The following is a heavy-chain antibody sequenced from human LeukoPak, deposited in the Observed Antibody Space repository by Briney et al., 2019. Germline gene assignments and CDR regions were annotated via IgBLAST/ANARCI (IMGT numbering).Heavy chain of an antibody. J-gene: IGHJ6*02. CDR1: GGSISSRS. CDR2: ISSSSSTI. Sequence: PSETLSLTCTVSGGSISSRSYYWGWIRQAPGKGLEWVSYISSSSSTIYYADSVKGRFTISRDNAKNSLYLQMNSLRAEDTAVYYCARDHYGGNSGSLSVEYYYYYYGMDVWGQGTTVTVSS. D-gene: IGHD4-23*01. V-gene: IGHV3-48*04. CDR3: ARDHYGGNSGSLSVEYYYYYYGMDV.